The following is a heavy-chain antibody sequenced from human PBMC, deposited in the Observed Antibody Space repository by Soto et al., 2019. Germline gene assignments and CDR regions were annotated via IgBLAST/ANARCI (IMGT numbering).Heavy chain of an antibody. CDR3: TTDPGWYYYYYGMDV. CDR2: IKSKTDGGTT. Sequence: GGSLRLSXAASGFTFSNAWMSWVRQAPGKGLEWVGRIKSKTDGGTTDYAAPVKGRFTISRDDSKNTLYLQMNSLKTEDTAVHYCTTDPGWYYYYYGMDVWGQGTTVTVSS. D-gene: IGHD6-19*01. V-gene: IGHV3-15*01. J-gene: IGHJ6*02. CDR1: GFTFSNAW.